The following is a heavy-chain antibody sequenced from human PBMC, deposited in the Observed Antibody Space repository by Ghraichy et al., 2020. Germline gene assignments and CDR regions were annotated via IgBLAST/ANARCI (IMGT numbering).Heavy chain of an antibody. J-gene: IGHJ3*02. CDR3: ARGAVAASSPVPDAFDI. D-gene: IGHD6-19*01. Sequence: GESLNISCAASGFTFSSYEMNWVRQAPGKGLEWVSYISSSGSTIYYADSVKDRFTISRDNAKNSLYLQMNSLRAEDTAVYYCARGAVAASSPVPDAFDIWGQGTMVTVSS. CDR2: ISSSGSTI. V-gene: IGHV3-48*03. CDR1: GFTFSSYE.